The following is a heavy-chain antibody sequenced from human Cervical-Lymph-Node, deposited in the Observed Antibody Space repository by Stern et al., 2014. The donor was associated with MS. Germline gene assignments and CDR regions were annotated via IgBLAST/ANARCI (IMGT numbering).Heavy chain of an antibody. D-gene: IGHD2/OR15-2a*01. J-gene: IGHJ4*02. CDR1: GFTFNSRD. CDR3: ATDSPRTTGWFYFDH. CDR2: ISDTGVIT. V-gene: IGHV3-23*01. Sequence: EVQLLESGGGLVQPGGSLRLSCAASGFTFNSRDMGWVRQAPGQGLEWVSGISDTGVITYYAGSVRGRFTISRDNSKNTLYLQMNSLTAEDTAVYYCATDSPRTTGWFYFDHWGQGTLVTVSS.